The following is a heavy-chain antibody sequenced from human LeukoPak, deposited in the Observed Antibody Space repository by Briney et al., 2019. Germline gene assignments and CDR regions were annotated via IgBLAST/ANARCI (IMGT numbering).Heavy chain of an antibody. CDR1: GFTFSGYA. CDR3: AKDSTYGDYVWGDAFGI. D-gene: IGHD4-17*01. CDR2: ISGSGGST. V-gene: IGHV3-23*01. J-gene: IGHJ3*02. Sequence: GGSLRLSCAASGFTFSGYAMSWVRQAPGKGLEWVSAISGSGGSTYYADSVKGRFTISRDNSKNTLYLQMNSLRAEDTAVYYCAKDSTYGDYVWGDAFGIWGQGTMVTVSS.